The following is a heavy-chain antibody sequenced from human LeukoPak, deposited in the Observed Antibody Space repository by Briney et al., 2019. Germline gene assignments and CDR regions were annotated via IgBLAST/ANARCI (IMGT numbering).Heavy chain of an antibody. J-gene: IGHJ2*01. V-gene: IGHV4-4*07. CDR1: GGSISSYY. CDR3: ARDRRGYSYGDWYFDL. CDR2: IYTSGST. D-gene: IGHD5-18*01. Sequence: PSETLSLTCTVSGGSISSYYWSWIRQPAGKGLEWIGRIYTSGSTNYNPSLKSRVTMSVDTSKTQFSLKLSSVTAADTAVYYCARDRRGYSYGDWYFDLWGRGTLVTVSS.